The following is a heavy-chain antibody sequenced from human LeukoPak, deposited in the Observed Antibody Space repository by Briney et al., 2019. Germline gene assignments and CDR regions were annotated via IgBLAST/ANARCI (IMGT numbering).Heavy chain of an antibody. Sequence: GASVKVSCKASGYTFTSHGISWVRQAPGQGLEWMGWISAYNGNTNYAQKLQGRVTMTTDTSTSTAYMELRSLRSDDTAVYYCARSAATAMVTYYFDYWGQGTLVTVSS. CDR2: ISAYNGNT. D-gene: IGHD5-18*01. CDR1: GYTFTSHG. J-gene: IGHJ4*02. V-gene: IGHV1-18*01. CDR3: ARSAATAMVTYYFDY.